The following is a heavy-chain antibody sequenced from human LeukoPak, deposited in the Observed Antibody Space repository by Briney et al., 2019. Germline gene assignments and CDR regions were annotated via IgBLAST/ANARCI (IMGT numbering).Heavy chain of an antibody. V-gene: IGHV3-30*02. CDR2: IRYDGSNK. CDR1: GFTFSSYG. J-gene: IGHJ6*03. D-gene: IGHD2-2*01. CDR3: AKDLVDCSSTSCLYYYYYYMDV. Sequence: PVGSLRLSCAASGFTFSSYGMHWVRQAPGKGLEWVAFIRYDGSNKYYADSVKGRFTISRDNSKNTMYLQMNSLRAEDTAVYYCAKDLVDCSSTSCLYYYYYYMDVWGKGTTVTVSS.